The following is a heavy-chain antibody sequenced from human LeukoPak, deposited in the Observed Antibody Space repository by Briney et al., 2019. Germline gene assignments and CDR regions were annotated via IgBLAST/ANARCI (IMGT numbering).Heavy chain of an antibody. CDR2: ISSNGDNT. J-gene: IGHJ4*02. CDR3: VRGTGY. V-gene: IGHV3-64D*06. Sequence: PGGSLGLSCSVSGFTFSTYVMHWARQAPGKGLEYVSAISSNGDNTYYADSVKGRFTISRDNSKNTLYLQMSSLRADDTAVYYCVRGTGYWGQGTLVTVSS. CDR1: GFTFSTYV.